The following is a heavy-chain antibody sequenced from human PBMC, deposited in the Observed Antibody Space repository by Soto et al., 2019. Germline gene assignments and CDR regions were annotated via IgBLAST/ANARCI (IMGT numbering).Heavy chain of an antibody. CDR3: ARGLVAYSSSWVDY. Sequence: ASVKVSCKASGYTFTNYGITWVRQAPGQGLEWMGWINHNSGKTNYAQKFQGRVTMTRDTSISTAYMELSRLRSDDTAVYYCARGLVAYSSSWVDYWGQGTLVTVSS. D-gene: IGHD6-13*01. CDR2: INHNSGKT. V-gene: IGHV1-2*02. CDR1: GYTFTNYG. J-gene: IGHJ4*02.